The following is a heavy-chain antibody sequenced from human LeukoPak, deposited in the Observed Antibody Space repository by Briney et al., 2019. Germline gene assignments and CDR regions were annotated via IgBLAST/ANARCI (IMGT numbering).Heavy chain of an antibody. J-gene: IGHJ6*02. CDR2: ISSSSSYI. Sequence: PGGSLRLSCAASGFTFSSYGMHWVRQAPGKGLEWVSSISSSSSYIYYADSVKGRFTISRDNAKNSLYLQMNSLRAEDTAVYYCARDLMRHYGMDVWGQGTTVTVSS. V-gene: IGHV3-21*01. CDR1: GFTFSSYG. CDR3: ARDLMRHYGMDV. D-gene: IGHD2-8*01.